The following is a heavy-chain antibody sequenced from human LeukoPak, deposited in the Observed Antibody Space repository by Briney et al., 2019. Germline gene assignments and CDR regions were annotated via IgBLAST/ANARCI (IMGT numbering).Heavy chain of an antibody. D-gene: IGHD3-3*01. CDR1: GFTFSSYS. J-gene: IGHJ3*02. V-gene: IGHV3-48*01. Sequence: GGSLRLSCAASGFTFSSYSMNWVRQAPGKGLEWVSYISSSSTIYYADSVKGRFTISRDNAKNSLYLQMNSLRAEDTAVYYCASLGSYDFWSGRNGDAFDIWGQGTKVTVSS. CDR2: ISSSSTI. CDR3: ASLGSYDFWSGRNGDAFDI.